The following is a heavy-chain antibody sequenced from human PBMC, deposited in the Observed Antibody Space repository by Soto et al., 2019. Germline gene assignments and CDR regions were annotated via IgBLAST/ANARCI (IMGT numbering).Heavy chain of an antibody. CDR2: ISISSSTR. V-gene: IGHV3-48*02. Sequence: EVQLVESGGGLVQPGGSLRLSCAASGFTFSSYVINWLRQAPGKGLEWVSYISISSSTRYYADSVRGRFTISRDNAKHALCLQMHRLRDEDTAVYYCARGGGFFDYWGPGTLVTVSS. J-gene: IGHJ4*02. CDR1: GFTFSSYV. CDR3: ARGGGFFDY. D-gene: IGHD3-10*01.